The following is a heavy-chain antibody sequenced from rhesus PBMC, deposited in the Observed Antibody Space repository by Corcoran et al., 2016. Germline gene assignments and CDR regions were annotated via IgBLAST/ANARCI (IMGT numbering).Heavy chain of an antibody. CDR3: ARAHYYNFWSGYYTGYFDY. CDR1: GFPLSTSGMG. V-gene: IGHV2-1*01. J-gene: IGHJ4*01. CDR2: IYWDDDK. Sequence: QVTLKESGPALVKPTPTLTLTCTFPGFPLSTSGMGVGWIRQPPGKTPEWLANIYWDDDKRYSTSLKSRLTISKDTSKNQVVLTMTNMDPVDTATYYCARAHYYNFWSGYYTGYFDYWGQGVLVTVSS. D-gene: IGHD3-3*01.